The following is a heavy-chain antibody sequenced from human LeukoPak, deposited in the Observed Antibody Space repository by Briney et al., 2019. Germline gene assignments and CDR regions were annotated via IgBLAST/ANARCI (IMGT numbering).Heavy chain of an antibody. CDR2: IYSGGST. Sequence: PGGSLRLSCAASGFTVSSNYMSWVRQAPGKGLEWVSVIYSGGSTYYADSVKGRFTISRDNSKNTLYLQMNSLRAEDTAVYYCARLPNSYYYCGMDVWGQGTTVTVSS. J-gene: IGHJ6*02. D-gene: IGHD4-23*01. V-gene: IGHV3-66*04. CDR3: ARLPNSYYYCGMDV. CDR1: GFTVSSNY.